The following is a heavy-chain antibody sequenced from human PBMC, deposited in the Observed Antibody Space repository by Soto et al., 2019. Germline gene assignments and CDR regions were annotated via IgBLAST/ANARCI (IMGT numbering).Heavy chain of an antibody. V-gene: IGHV5-51*01. CDR1: GYNFATYW. Sequence: PGESLKISCKGSGYNFATYWIGWVRQMPGKGLEWMGIIYPGDSDTKYNPSFQGQVTISADKSITTTYLQWSSLKASDTAIYYCAASIFYYGMDVWGQGTTVTVSS. CDR3: AASIFYYGMDV. J-gene: IGHJ6*02. CDR2: IYPGDSDT.